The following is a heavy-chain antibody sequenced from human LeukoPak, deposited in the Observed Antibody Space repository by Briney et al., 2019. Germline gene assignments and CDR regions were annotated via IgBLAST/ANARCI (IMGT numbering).Heavy chain of an antibody. V-gene: IGHV3-21*01. J-gene: IGHJ3*02. CDR1: GFTFSSYS. Sequence: GGSLRLSCAASGFTFSSYSMNWVRQAPGKGLEWVSSISSSSSYIYYADSVKGRFTISRDNAKNTLYLQINSLRAEDTAVYYCARDESVIPFDIWGQGTMVTVSS. CDR3: ARDESVIPFDI. D-gene: IGHD2-21*01. CDR2: ISSSSSYI.